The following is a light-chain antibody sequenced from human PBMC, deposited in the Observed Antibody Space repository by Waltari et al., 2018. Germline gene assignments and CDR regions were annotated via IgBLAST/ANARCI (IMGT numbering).Light chain of an antibody. V-gene: IGLV7-46*01. CDR3: VLSWV. J-gene: IGLJ3*02. CDR1: TGPVTSGHS. Sequence: QAVVTQEPSLPVYPGGTVTPTCGSSTGPVTSGHSPLWFQQKPGQAPRTMISETTYNNSWTPARFSGSLLGGKAALTLSGAQREDEADYYCVLSWVFGGGTRLTVL. CDR2: ETT.